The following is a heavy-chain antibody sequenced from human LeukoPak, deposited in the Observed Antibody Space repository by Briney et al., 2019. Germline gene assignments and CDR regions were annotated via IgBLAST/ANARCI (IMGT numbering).Heavy chain of an antibody. CDR1: GYTFTSYA. Sequence: GASVKVSCKASGYTFTSYAMHWVRQAPGQRLEWMGWINAGNGNTKYSQKFRGRVTITRDTSASTAYMELSSLRSEDTAVYYCARAFSRIAAAGTLGYWGQGTLVTVSS. V-gene: IGHV1-3*01. D-gene: IGHD6-13*01. J-gene: IGHJ4*02. CDR3: ARAFSRIAAAGTLGY. CDR2: INAGNGNT.